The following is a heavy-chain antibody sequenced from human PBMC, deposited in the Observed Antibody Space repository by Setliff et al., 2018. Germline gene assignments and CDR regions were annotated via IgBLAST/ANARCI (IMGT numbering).Heavy chain of an antibody. CDR3: ARDKRKYNFWSGYYGSWGNYFDY. Sequence: SETLSLTCTVSGDSISSSSYYWGWIRQPPGKGLEWIGCIYYSGSTYYNPSLKSRVTISVDTSKNQFSLKLSSVTAADTAVYYCARDKRKYNFWSGYYGSWGNYFDYWGQGTLVTVSS. CDR2: IYYSGST. D-gene: IGHD3-3*01. CDR1: GDSISSSSYY. V-gene: IGHV4-39*07. J-gene: IGHJ4*02.